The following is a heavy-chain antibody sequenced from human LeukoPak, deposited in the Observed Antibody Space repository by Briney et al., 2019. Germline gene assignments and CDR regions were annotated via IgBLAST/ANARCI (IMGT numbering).Heavy chain of an antibody. V-gene: IGHV3-23*01. CDR1: GFTFSSYA. CDR2: ISGSGGST. CDR3: STAMVRYYYYGMDV. Sequence: GGSLRLSCAASGFTFSSYAMSWVRQAPGKGLEWVSAISGSGGSTYYADSVKGRFTISRDNSKNTLYLQMNSLRAEDTAVYYCSTAMVRYYYYGMDVWGQGTTVTVSS. D-gene: IGHD5-18*01. J-gene: IGHJ6*02.